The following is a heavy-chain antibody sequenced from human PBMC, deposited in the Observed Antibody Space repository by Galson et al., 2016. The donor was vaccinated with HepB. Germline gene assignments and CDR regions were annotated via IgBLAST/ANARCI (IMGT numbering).Heavy chain of an antibody. D-gene: IGHD2-15*01. CDR1: GFTFSTYA. Sequence: SLRLSCAASGFTFSTYAMHWVRQAPGKGLEWVAVISYDGSNKYYIDSVKGRFTISRDNSRDTLYLQMNSLRTEDTAVFYCAKDFGRFCDSGSCFPLDCWGPGTLVSVSS. V-gene: IGHV3-30*18. J-gene: IGHJ4*02. CDR3: AKDFGRFCDSGSCFPLDC. CDR2: ISYDGSNK.